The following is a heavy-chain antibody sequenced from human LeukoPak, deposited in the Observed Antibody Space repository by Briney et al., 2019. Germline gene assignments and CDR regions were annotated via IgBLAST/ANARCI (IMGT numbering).Heavy chain of an antibody. V-gene: IGHV4-39*07. CDR2: IYYSGST. J-gene: IGHJ3*02. Sequence: SETLSLTCTVSGGSISSSSYYWGWIRQPPGKGLEWIGSIYYSGSTYYNPSLKSRVTLSIDTSKNQFSLRLSSVTAADTAVYYCAREIGAFDIWGQGTMVTVSS. CDR3: AREIGAFDI. CDR1: GGSISSSSYY.